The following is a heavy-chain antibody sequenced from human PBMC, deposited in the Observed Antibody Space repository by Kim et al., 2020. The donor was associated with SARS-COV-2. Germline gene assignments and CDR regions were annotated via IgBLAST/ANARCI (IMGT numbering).Heavy chain of an antibody. D-gene: IGHD2-15*01. J-gene: IGHJ6*02. CDR3: AKDFGYCSGGSCYSWGFYYSGMDV. CDR2: ISGSGGST. V-gene: IGHV3-23*01. Sequence: GGSLRLSCAASGFTFSSYAMSWVRQAPGKGLEWVSAISGSGGSTYYADSVKGRFTISRDNSKNTLYLQMNSLRAEDTAVYYCAKDFGYCSGGSCYSWGFYYSGMDVWGQGTTVTVSS. CDR1: GFTFSSYA.